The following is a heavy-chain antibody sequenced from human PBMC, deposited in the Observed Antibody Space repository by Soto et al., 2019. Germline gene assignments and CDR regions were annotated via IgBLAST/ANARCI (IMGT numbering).Heavy chain of an antibody. CDR3: ARLGGSSADY. V-gene: IGHV4-59*08. CDR1: GGSISSYY. CDR2: IYYSGST. D-gene: IGHD6-6*01. Sequence: SETLSLTCSVSGGSISSYYWSWIRQPPGKGLEWIGYIYYSGSTNYNPSLKSRVTISVDTSKNQFSLKLSSVTAADTAVYYCARLGGSSADYWGQGTLVSVSS. J-gene: IGHJ4*02.